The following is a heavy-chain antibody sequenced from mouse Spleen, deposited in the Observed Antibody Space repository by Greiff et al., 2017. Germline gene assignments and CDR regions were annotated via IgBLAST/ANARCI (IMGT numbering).Heavy chain of an antibody. CDR2: IDPENGNT. J-gene: IGHJ3*01. D-gene: IGHD1-1*01. CDR1: GFNIKDYY. V-gene: IGHV14-1*02. CDR3: ARPGGSRRGFAY. Sequence: EVQLQQSGAELVRPGALVKLSCKASGFNIKDYYMHWVKQRPEQGLEWIGWIDPENGNTIYDPKFQGKASITADTSSNTAYLQLSSLTSEDTAVYYCARPGGSRRGFAYWGQGTLVTVSA.